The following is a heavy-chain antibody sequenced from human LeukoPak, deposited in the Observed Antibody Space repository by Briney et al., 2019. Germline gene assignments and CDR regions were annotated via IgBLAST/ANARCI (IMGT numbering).Heavy chain of an antibody. CDR3: ARGDDFDGSADYFIFHH. J-gene: IGHJ4*02. Sequence: SETLSLTCSVSSGSMSVIYWSWLRQPPGKGLEWIGYIHDSGITNYSPSLKSRVAISVDTSKNQFSLKLNSVTAADTAVYYCARGDDFDGSADYFIFHHWGQGTLVTVSS. V-gene: IGHV4-59*01. CDR1: SGSMSVIY. D-gene: IGHD3-3*01. CDR2: IHDSGIT.